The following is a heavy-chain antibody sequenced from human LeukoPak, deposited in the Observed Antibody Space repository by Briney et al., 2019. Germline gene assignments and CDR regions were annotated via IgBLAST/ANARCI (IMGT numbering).Heavy chain of an antibody. V-gene: IGHV3-11*04. D-gene: IGHD6-13*01. J-gene: IGHJ5*02. CDR1: GFTFSDYY. CDR2: ISDSGSTI. Sequence: GGSLRLSCAASGFTFSDYYMSWIRQAPGKGLEWVSYISDSGSTIYYADSVKGRFTISRDNAKNSLYLQMNSLRAQDTAMYYCAKGAAAGHPDSDNWFGPCGQGALVTVSS. CDR3: AKGAAAGHPDSDNWFGP.